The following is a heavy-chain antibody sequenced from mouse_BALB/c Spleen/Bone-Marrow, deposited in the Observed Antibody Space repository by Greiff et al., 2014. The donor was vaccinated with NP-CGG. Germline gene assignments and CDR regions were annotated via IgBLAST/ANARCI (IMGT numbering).Heavy chain of an antibody. J-gene: IGHJ1*01. D-gene: IGHD2-2*01. CDR1: GFSLTTYG. CDR2: IWSGGGT. CDR3: ARKGYTGYCEV. Sequence: QVQLQQSGPGLVKPSQSLSITCTVSGFSLTTYGLHWVRQSPGKGLEWLGVIWSGGGTDYNAAFISRLIITKDNSKSHVFFKMXXXXXXXTAMYYCARKGYTGYCEVWGAGTTVTVSA. V-gene: IGHV2-2*02.